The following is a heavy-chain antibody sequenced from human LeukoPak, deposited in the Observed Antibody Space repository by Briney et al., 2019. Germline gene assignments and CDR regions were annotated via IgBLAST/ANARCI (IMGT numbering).Heavy chain of an antibody. V-gene: IGHV4-4*02. CDR1: GGSISSSNW. D-gene: IGHD3-22*01. CDR2: IYHSGST. Sequence: SGTLSLTCAVSGGSISSSNWWSWVRQPPGKGLEWIGEIYHSGSTNYNLSLKSRVTISVDKSKNQFSLKLSSVTAADTAVYYCARVSYYDSSGDFDYWGQGTLVTVSS. CDR3: ARVSYYDSSGDFDY. J-gene: IGHJ4*02.